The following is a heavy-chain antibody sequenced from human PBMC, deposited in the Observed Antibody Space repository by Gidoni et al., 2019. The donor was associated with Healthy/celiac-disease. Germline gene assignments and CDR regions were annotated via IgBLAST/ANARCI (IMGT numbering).Heavy chain of an antibody. D-gene: IGHD3-9*01. Sequence: EVQLVESGGGLVQPGRSLRLSCAASGFTFDDYAMHWVRQAPGKGLEWVSGISWNSGSIGYADSVKGRFTISRDNAKNSLYLQMNSLRAEDTALYYCAKATYYDILTGYGYWGQGTLVTVSS. CDR3: AKATYYDILTGYGY. CDR1: GFTFDDYA. V-gene: IGHV3-9*01. J-gene: IGHJ4*02. CDR2: ISWNSGSI.